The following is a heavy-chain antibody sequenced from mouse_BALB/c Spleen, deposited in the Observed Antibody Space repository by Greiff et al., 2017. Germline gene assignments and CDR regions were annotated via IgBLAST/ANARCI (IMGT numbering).Heavy chain of an antibody. Sequence: QVQLQQSGAELVRPGVSVKISCKGSGYTFTDYAMHWVKQSHAKSLEWIGVISTYYGDASYNQKFKGKATMTVDKSSSTAYMELARLTSEDSAIYYCARVPHRGEGYYFDYWGQGTTRTVSS. V-gene: IGHV1S137*01. CDR2: ISTYYGDA. J-gene: IGHJ2*01. CDR1: GYTFTDYA. CDR3: ARVPHRGEGYYFDY.